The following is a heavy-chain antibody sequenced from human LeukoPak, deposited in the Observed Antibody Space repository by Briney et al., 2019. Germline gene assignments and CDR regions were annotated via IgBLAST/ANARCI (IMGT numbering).Heavy chain of an antibody. J-gene: IGHJ4*02. D-gene: IGHD3-16*01. CDR3: ARQGSYASFDY. CDR2: IYPGDSDT. V-gene: IGHV5-51*01. CDR1: GYTFTNNW. Sequence: PGESLKISCKGSGYTFTNNWIGWVRQMPGKGLEWMGIIYPGDSDTRYSPSFQGQVTFSVDESISTAYLQWSRLKASDTAMYYCARQGSYASFDYWGQGTLLIVSS.